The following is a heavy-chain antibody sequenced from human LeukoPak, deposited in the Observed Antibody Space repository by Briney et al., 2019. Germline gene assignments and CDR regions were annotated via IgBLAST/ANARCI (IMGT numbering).Heavy chain of an antibody. D-gene: IGHD1-26*01. V-gene: IGHV3-30-3*01. CDR1: GFTFSNYA. CDR2: ISYDGSNK. Sequence: PRGSLRLSCAATGFTFSNYAVHWVRQAPGKGLEWVAVISYDGSNKYYADSVKGRFTISRDNSKNTLYLQMNSLRAEDTAVYYCARGLVSGSQRGYFDYWGQGTLVTVSS. CDR3: ARGLVSGSQRGYFDY. J-gene: IGHJ4*02.